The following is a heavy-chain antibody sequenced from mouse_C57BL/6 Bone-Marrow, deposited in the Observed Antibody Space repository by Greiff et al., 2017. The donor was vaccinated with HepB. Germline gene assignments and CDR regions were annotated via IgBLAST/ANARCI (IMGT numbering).Heavy chain of an antibody. Sequence: VHVKQSVAELVRPGASVKLSCTASGFNIKNTYMHWVKQRPEQGLEWIGRIDPANGNTKYAPKFQGKATITADTSYNTAYLQLSSLTSEDTAIYYCARGGHYGAWFAYWGQGTLVTVSA. D-gene: IGHD1-1*01. CDR3: ARGGHYGAWFAY. V-gene: IGHV14-3*01. J-gene: IGHJ3*01. CDR1: GFNIKNTY. CDR2: IDPANGNT.